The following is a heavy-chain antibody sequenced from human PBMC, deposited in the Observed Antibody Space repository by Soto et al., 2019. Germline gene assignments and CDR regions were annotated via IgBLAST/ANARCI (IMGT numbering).Heavy chain of an antibody. V-gene: IGHV4-59*02. D-gene: IGHD3-22*01. CDR3: ARSYYDSTGFAVDP. CDR2: MYFGGSF. J-gene: IGHJ5*02. Sequence: LETLSLTCNVSGASVRHGDLSWIRQPPGKGLEWIGFMYFGGSFNYNPSLTSRATISVETSKNQFSMKLTSVTASDTAVYYCARSYYDSTGFAVDPWGQGTLVTVPQ. CDR1: GASVRHGD.